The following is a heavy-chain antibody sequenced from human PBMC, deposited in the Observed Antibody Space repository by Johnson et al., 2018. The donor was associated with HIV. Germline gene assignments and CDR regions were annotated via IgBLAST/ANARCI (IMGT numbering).Heavy chain of an antibody. CDR3: AKAPLSGYEDAFDI. V-gene: IGHV3-30*02. Sequence: QVQPVESGGGVVQPGGSLRLSCAASGFTFSSYGMHWVRQAPGKGLEWVAFIRYDGSNKYYADSVKGRFTISRDNSKNTLYLQMNSLRAEDTAVYYCAKAPLSGYEDAFDIWGQGTMVTVSS. CDR2: IRYDGSNK. J-gene: IGHJ3*02. CDR1: GFTFSSYG. D-gene: IGHD3-22*01.